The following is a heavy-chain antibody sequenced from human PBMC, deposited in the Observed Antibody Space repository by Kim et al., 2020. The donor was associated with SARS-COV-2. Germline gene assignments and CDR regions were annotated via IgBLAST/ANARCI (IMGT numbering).Heavy chain of an antibody. CDR2: IWYDGSKK. V-gene: IGHV3-33*01. D-gene: IGHD6-19*01. Sequence: GGSLRLSCAASGFTFSSYGMHWVRQAPGKGLEWVAVIWYDGSKKNYEDSVKGRFTISRDNSKNTLYLQMNSLRAEDTAVYYCARDFGRAVAEYYFDYWGQGTLVTVSS. J-gene: IGHJ4*02. CDR3: ARDFGRAVAEYYFDY. CDR1: GFTFSSYG.